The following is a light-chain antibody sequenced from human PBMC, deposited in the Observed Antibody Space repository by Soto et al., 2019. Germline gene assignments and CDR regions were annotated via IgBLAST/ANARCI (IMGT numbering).Light chain of an antibody. CDR1: SSDVGAYDY. J-gene: IGLJ1*01. CDR2: DVS. CDR3: SSYTSSGTYV. V-gene: IGLV2-14*01. Sequence: QSALTQPASVSGSPGQSIAISCTGTSSDVGAYDYVSWYQQHPGKAPKVMIYDVSNRPSGVSNRFSGSKSDNTASLTISGLQAEDEADYYCSSYTSSGTYVFGTGTKLTVL.